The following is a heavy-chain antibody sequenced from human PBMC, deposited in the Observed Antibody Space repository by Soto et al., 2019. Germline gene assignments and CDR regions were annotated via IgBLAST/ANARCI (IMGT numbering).Heavy chain of an antibody. V-gene: IGHV1-2*02. D-gene: IGHD1-26*01. CDR1: GYTFTGYY. CDR2: INPNSGGT. J-gene: IGHJ5*02. CDR3: ARDEREQWELLFLFDP. Sequence: ASVKVSCKASGYTFTGYYMHWVRQAPGQGLEWMGWINPNSGGTNYAQKFQGRVTMTRDTSISTAYMELSRLRSDDTAVYYCARDEREQWELLFLFDPWGQGTLVTVSS.